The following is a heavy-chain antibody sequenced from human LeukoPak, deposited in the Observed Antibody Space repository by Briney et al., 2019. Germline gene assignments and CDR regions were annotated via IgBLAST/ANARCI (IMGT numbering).Heavy chain of an antibody. Sequence: SETLSLTCAVYGGPFSDYYWSWIRQPPGKGLEWIGKINHSGSTYYSPSLKSRVTISIDTSKNQFSLKLNSMTAADTAVYYCARGEGARDGYNYEGPFYFDYWGQGTLVTVSS. D-gene: IGHD5-24*01. CDR1: GGPFSDYY. J-gene: IGHJ4*02. V-gene: IGHV4-34*01. CDR2: INHSGST. CDR3: ARGEGARDGYNYEGPFYFDY.